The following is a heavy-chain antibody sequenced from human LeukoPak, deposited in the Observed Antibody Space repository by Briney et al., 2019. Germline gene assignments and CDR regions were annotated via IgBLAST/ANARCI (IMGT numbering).Heavy chain of an antibody. CDR2: INPNSGGT. CDR1: GYTFTGYY. J-gene: IGHJ3*02. D-gene: IGHD4-17*01. CDR3: ARLITDDYGDYGDAFDI. Sequence: ASVKVSCKASGYTFTGYYMHWVRQAPGHGLDWMGRINPNSGGTNYAQKFQGRVTMTRDTSISTAYMELSRLRSDDTALYYCARLITDDYGDYGDAFDIWGQGTMVTVSS. V-gene: IGHV1-2*06.